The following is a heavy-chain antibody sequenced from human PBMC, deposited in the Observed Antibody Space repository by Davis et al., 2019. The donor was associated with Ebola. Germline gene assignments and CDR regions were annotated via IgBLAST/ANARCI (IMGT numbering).Heavy chain of an antibody. CDR1: GFTFSAYS. D-gene: IGHD6-13*01. V-gene: IGHV3-48*01. CDR2: ISTSSSTI. CDR3: AKDALYSSSWYDY. J-gene: IGHJ4*02. Sequence: PGGSLRLSCAASGFTFSAYSMNWVRQAPGKGLEWVSYISTSSSTIYYADSVKGRFTISRDNAKNTLYLQMNSLRAEDTAVYYCAKDALYSSSWYDYWGQGTLVTVSS.